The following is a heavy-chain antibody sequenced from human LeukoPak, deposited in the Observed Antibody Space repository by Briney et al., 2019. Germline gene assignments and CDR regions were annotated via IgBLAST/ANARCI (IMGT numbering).Heavy chain of an antibody. CDR3: AKAPPTDYDSEPYFGPDFDS. CDR2: IRYDGSNK. CDR1: GFTFSNYW. J-gene: IGHJ4*02. V-gene: IGHV3-30*02. D-gene: IGHD3-16*01. Sequence: PGGSLRLSCAASGFTFSNYWMTWARQAPGKGLEWVAFIRYDGSNKYYADSVRGRFTISRDTPKNTLFLQMNSLRAEDTAVYYCAKAPPTDYDSEPYFGPDFDSWGQGTLVTVSS.